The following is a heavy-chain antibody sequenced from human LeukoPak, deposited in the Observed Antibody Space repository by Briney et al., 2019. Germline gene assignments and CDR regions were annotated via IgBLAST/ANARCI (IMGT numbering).Heavy chain of an antibody. CDR1: GFTFSSYD. J-gene: IGHJ6*03. CDR2: IRYDGSNK. D-gene: IGHD3-22*01. Sequence: GGSLRLSCAASGFTFSSYDMHWVRQAPGKGLEWGAFIRYDGSNKYYADSVKGRFTISRDNSKNTLYLHMNRLSAEDTAVYYWAKDDRDYMDVWGKGTTVTISS. V-gene: IGHV3-30*02. CDR3: AKDDRDYMDV.